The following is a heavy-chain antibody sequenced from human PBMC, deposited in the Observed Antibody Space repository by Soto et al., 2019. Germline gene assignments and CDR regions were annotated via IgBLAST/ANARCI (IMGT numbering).Heavy chain of an antibody. D-gene: IGHD6-6*01. J-gene: IGHJ6*02. V-gene: IGHV3-33*01. CDR1: GFTFNIYG. Sequence: QVQVVESGGGVVQPGRSLRLSCAASGFTFNIYGMHWVRQAPGKGLEWVAVIWYDGSIKYYADSVKGRFTISRDNSKNTLYLQMNSLRAEDTAVYYCARGQSIAARPPYYYYGMDVWGQGTTVTVSS. CDR2: IWYDGSIK. CDR3: ARGQSIAARPPYYYYGMDV.